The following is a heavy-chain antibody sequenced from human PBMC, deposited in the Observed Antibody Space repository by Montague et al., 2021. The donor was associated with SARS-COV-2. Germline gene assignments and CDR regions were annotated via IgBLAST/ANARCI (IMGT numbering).Heavy chain of an antibody. Sequence: TLSLTCTVSGGSIRSGSYYWSWIRQPAGKGLEWIGRIYSSGSTNYXPSLKSRVTMSVDTSKNQFSLKVSSVTAADTAVYYCAKEEAAIGSPLFDSWGQGTLVIVSS. J-gene: IGHJ4*02. CDR1: GGSIRSGSYY. D-gene: IGHD6-13*01. V-gene: IGHV4-61*02. CDR3: AKEEAAIGSPLFDS. CDR2: IYSSGST.